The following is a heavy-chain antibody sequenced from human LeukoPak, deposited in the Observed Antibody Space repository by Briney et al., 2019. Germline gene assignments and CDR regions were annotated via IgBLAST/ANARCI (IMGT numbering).Heavy chain of an antibody. J-gene: IGHJ4*02. Sequence: ASVKVSCKASGYTFTGYYMHWVRQAPGQGLEWMGWINPNSGGTNYAQKFQGRVTMTRDTSISTAYMELSRLRSDDTAVYYCARVPYDSSGYYSFFDYWGQGTLVTVSS. D-gene: IGHD3-22*01. CDR3: ARVPYDSSGYYSFFDY. CDR2: INPNSGGT. V-gene: IGHV1-2*02. CDR1: GYTFTGYY.